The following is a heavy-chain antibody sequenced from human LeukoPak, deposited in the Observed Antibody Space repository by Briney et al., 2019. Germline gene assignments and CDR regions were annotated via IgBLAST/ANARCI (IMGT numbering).Heavy chain of an antibody. J-gene: IGHJ5*02. CDR3: ARHDYSGYDLGAFDP. Sequence: PGESLKISCKGSGYSFTSYWIGWVRQVPGKGLEWMGIIYPGDSDTRYSPSFQGQVTISADKSISTAYLQWSSLKASDTAMYYCARHDYSGYDLGAFDPWGQGTLVTVSS. CDR1: GYSFTSYW. V-gene: IGHV5-51*01. D-gene: IGHD5-12*01. CDR2: IYPGDSDT.